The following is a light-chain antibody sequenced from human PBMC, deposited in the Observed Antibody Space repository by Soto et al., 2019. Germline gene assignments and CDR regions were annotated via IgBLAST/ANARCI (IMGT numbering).Light chain of an antibody. CDR2: DVS. CDR3: SSYTSSSTYV. Sequence: QSVLTQPASVSGSPGQSITISCTGTSSDVGGSNYVSWYQQHPGKAPKLIISDVSYRPSGVSNRFSGSKSGNTASLTSSGLQVEDEADYYCSSYTSSSTYVFGPGTKLTVL. V-gene: IGLV2-14*01. J-gene: IGLJ1*01. CDR1: SSDVGGSNY.